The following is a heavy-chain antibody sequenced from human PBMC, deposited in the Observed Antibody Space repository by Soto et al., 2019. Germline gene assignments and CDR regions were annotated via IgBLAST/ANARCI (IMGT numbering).Heavy chain of an antibody. J-gene: IGHJ6*02. CDR3: AKDEPSSVTTYYYYYGMDV. D-gene: IGHD4-17*01. V-gene: IGHV3-23*01. CDR1: GFTFSSYA. CDR2: ISGSGGST. Sequence: PGGSLRLSCAASGFTFSSYAMSWVRQAPGKGLEWVSAISGSGGSTYYADSVKGRFTISGDNSKNTLYLQMNSLRAEDTAVYYCAKDEPSSVTTYYYYYGMDVWGQGTTVTVSS.